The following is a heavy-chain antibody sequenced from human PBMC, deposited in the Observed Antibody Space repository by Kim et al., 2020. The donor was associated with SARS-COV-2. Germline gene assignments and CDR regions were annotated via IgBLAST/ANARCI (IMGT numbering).Heavy chain of an antibody. J-gene: IGHJ4*02. V-gene: IGHV5-51*01. D-gene: IGHD6-19*01. Sequence: SPSFQGQVTISADKSISTAYLQWSSLKASDTAMYYCARLVSTGWPNYFDYWGQGTLVTVSS. CDR3: ARLVSTGWPNYFDY.